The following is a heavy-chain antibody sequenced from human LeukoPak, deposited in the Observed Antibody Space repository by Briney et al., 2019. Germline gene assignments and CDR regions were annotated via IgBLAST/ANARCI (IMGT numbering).Heavy chain of an antibody. V-gene: IGHV1-69*04. D-gene: IGHD2-2*01. Sequence: SVKVSCKASGGTFSSYAISWVRQAPGQGLEWVGRIIPILGIANYAQKFQGRVTITADKSTSTAYMELSSLRSEDTAVYYCATGGVLDIVVVPAAMGEDYWGQGTLVTVSS. CDR2: IIPILGIA. CDR3: ATGGVLDIVVVPAAMGEDY. CDR1: GGTFSSYA. J-gene: IGHJ4*02.